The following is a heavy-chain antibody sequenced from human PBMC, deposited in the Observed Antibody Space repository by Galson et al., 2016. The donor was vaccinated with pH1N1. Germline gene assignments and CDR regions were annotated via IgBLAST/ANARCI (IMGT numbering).Heavy chain of an antibody. CDR3: AIGRSRYIPLAGDSDS. D-gene: IGHD6-19*01. CDR2: ISATSGSK. CDR1: GFSFSNYN. Sequence: SLRLSCAASGFSFSNYNMHWVRQAQGKGLEWVSYISATSGSKYYADSVKGRFTISRDNGKNTLCLQMNSLRVEDTAIYYCAIGRSRYIPLAGDSDSWAHGTLVTVSS. V-gene: IGHV3-48*01. J-gene: IGHJ5*01.